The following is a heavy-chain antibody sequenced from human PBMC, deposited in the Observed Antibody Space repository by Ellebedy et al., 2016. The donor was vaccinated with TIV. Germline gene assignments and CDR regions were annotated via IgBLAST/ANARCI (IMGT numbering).Heavy chain of an antibody. CDR3: ATARRDPYYSGMDV. D-gene: IGHD6-25*01. J-gene: IGHJ6*02. CDR2: IHSSGTT. CDR1: GGPISSSPSY. Sequence: MPSETLSLTCTVSGGPISSSPSYWGWIRQPPWKGLEWIGSIHSSGTTYYNPSLKSRLAISIVTSQSQFSLHLRSVTAADTAVYYCATARRDPYYSGMDVWGRGTTVTVSS. V-gene: IGHV4-39*01.